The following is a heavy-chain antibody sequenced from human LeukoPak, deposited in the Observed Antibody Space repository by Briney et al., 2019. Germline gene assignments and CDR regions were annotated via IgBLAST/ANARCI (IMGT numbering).Heavy chain of an antibody. Sequence: GGSLRLSCAASGFTFSSYGMPWVRQAPGKGLEWVAFIRYDGSNKYYADSVKGRFTISRDNSKNTLYLQMNSLRAEDTAVYYCAKGSIAAAGIDGYFDYWGQGTLVTVSS. J-gene: IGHJ4*02. CDR1: GFTFSSYG. V-gene: IGHV3-30*02. D-gene: IGHD6-13*01. CDR3: AKGSIAAAGIDGYFDY. CDR2: IRYDGSNK.